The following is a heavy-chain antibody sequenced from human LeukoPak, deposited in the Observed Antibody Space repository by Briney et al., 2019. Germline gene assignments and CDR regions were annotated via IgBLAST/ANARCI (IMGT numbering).Heavy chain of an antibody. CDR1: GFTFSSYW. J-gene: IGHJ4*02. CDR3: ARGGGYSYGILDY. V-gene: IGHV3-74*01. CDR2: INGDGSST. Sequence: GGSLRLSCAASGFTFSSYWMHWVRQAPGKGLVWVSRINGDGSSTNYADSVKGRFTISRDNAKNTLSLQMNSLRAEDTAVYYCARGGGYSYGILDYWGQGTLVTVS. D-gene: IGHD5-18*01.